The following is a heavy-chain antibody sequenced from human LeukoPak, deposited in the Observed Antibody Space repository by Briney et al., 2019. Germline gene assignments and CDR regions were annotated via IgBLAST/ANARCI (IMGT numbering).Heavy chain of an antibody. V-gene: IGHV1-2*02. D-gene: IGHD2-2*01. J-gene: IGHJ3*01. CDR3: ARGPSTGAFDV. CDR1: GYTFTGYH. CDR2: INPNNANT. Sequence: ASVKVSCKASGYTFTGYHIHWLRQAPGQGLEWMGWINPNNANTKHAQKFQGRVTMTRDTSISTVYMELSRLRSDDMAVYYCARGPSTGAFDVWGQGTMVTVSS.